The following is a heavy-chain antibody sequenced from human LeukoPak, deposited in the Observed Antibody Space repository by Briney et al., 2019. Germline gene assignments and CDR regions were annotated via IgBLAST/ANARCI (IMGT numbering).Heavy chain of an antibody. J-gene: IGHJ4*02. Sequence: PSETLSLTCTVSGGSISSSSYYWGWIRQPPGKGLEWIGSIYYSGSTYYNPSLKSRVTISVDTSKNQFSLKLSSVTAADTAVYYCARAAIVAVPYYFDYWGQGTLVTVSS. CDR3: ARAAIVAVPYYFDY. CDR1: GGSISSSSYY. CDR2: IYYSGST. V-gene: IGHV4-39*01. D-gene: IGHD2-21*01.